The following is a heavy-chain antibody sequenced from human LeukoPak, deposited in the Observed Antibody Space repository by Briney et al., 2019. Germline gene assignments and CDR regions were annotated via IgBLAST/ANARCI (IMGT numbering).Heavy chain of an antibody. V-gene: IGHV3-48*04. CDR1: GFTFSDYG. Sequence: PGGSLRLSCAASGFTFSDYGINWVRQAPGKGLEWLSFVSGKSRAIYYADSVKGRFTISRDNAKESVYLQMNSLRAEDTAVYYCARPAGHRNWFDPWAQGTLVTVSS. J-gene: IGHJ5*02. CDR2: VSGKSRAI. CDR3: ARPAGHRNWFDP.